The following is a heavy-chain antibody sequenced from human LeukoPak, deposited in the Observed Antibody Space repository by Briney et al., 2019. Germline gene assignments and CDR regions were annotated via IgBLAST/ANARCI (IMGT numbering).Heavy chain of an antibody. J-gene: IGHJ3*02. CDR3: ARGLKSRSGSYPKGPSLGYDAFDI. CDR2: IYYSGST. CDR1: GGSISSYY. V-gene: IGHV4-59*12. Sequence: PSETLSLTCTVSGGSISSYYWSWIRQPPGKGLEWIGSIYYSGSTYYNPSLKSRVTISVDTSKNQFSLKLSSVPAADTAVYYCARGLKSRSGSYPKGPSLGYDAFDIWGQGTMVTVSS. D-gene: IGHD1-26*01.